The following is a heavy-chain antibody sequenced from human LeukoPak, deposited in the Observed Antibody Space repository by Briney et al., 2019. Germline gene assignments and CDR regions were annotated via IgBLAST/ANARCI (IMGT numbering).Heavy chain of an antibody. V-gene: IGHV4-34*01. Sequence: PSETLSLTCAVYGGSFSGYYWSWIRQPPGKGLEWTGEINHSGSTNYNPSLKSRVTISVDTSKNQFSLKLSSVTAADTAVYYCASYLGYYDSSSGIDYWGQGTLVTVSS. J-gene: IGHJ4*02. D-gene: IGHD3-22*01. CDR2: INHSGST. CDR1: GGSFSGYY. CDR3: ASYLGYYDSSSGIDY.